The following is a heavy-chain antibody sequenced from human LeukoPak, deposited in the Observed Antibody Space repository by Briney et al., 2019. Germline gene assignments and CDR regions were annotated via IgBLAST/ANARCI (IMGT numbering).Heavy chain of an antibody. CDR2: INWNGGST. CDR1: GFTFDDYG. CDR3: ARGSYYYDSSGYYYDY. D-gene: IGHD3-22*01. J-gene: IGHJ4*02. V-gene: IGHV3-20*04. Sequence: PGGSLRLSCAASGFTFDDYGMSWVRQAPGKGLEWVSGINWNGGSTVYADSVKGRFTNSRDDAKNSLYLQMNSLRAEDTALYYCARGSYYYDSSGYYYDYWGQGTLVTVSS.